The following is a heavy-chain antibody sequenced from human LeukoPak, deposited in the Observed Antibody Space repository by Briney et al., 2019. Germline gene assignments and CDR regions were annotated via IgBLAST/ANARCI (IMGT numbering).Heavy chain of an antibody. D-gene: IGHD6-19*01. Sequence: SETLSLTCTVSGGSVCSGTYFLNWIRQPPGKGLEWIGYFDYNGRTNYSPSLKSRVTISIDTSKNQFSLKVRSVTAADTAVYYCARGIGWLTDHWGQGTLVTVSS. CDR1: GGSVCSGTYF. J-gene: IGHJ4*02. CDR3: ARGIGWLTDH. V-gene: IGHV4-61*01. CDR2: FDYNGRT.